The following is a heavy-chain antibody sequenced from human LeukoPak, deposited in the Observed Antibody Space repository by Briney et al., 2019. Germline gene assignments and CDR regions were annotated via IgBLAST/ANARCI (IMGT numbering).Heavy chain of an antibody. D-gene: IGHD3-3*01. CDR2: IYSGGST. CDR1: GFTVSSNY. Sequence: GGSLRLSCAASGFTVSSNYMSWVRQAPGKGLEWVSVIYSGGSTYYADSVKGRFTISRDNSKNTLYLQMNSLRAEDTAVYYCARVDYDFWSGYYQFDPWGQGTLVTVSS. J-gene: IGHJ5*02. CDR3: ARVDYDFWSGYYQFDP. V-gene: IGHV3-66*01.